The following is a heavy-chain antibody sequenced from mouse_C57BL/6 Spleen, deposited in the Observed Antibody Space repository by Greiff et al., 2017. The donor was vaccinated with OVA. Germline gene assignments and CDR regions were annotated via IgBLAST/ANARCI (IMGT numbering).Heavy chain of an antibody. CDR3: ARYYGSSYLAY. D-gene: IGHD1-1*01. CDR2: IYPGSGST. Sequence: QVQLQQSGAELVKPGASVKMSCKASGYTFTSYWITWVKQRPGQGLAWIGDIYPGSGSTNYNEKFKSKATLTVDTSSSTAYMQLSSLTSEDSAVYYCARYYGSSYLAYWGQGTLVTVSA. J-gene: IGHJ3*01. V-gene: IGHV1-55*01. CDR1: GYTFTSYW.